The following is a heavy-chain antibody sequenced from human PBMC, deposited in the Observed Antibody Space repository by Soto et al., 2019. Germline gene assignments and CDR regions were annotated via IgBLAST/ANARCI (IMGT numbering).Heavy chain of an antibody. V-gene: IGHV4-39*01. Sequence: QLQLQESGPGLVKPSETLSLTCTVSGGSISSSSYYWGWIRQPPEKGLEWIGSIYYSGSTYYNPSLKSRVTIAVDTSKNQFSLKLSSVTAADTAVYYCARQTFVWVGWGQGTLVTVSS. CDR1: GGSISSSSYY. CDR2: IYYSGST. J-gene: IGHJ4*02. CDR3: ARQTFVWVG. D-gene: IGHD3-16*01.